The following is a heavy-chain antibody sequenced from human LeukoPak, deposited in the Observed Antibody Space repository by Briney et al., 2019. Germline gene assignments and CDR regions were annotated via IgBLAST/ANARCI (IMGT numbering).Heavy chain of an antibody. V-gene: IGHV3-53*01. Sequence: GGSLRLSCVVSGFSVSNNYIIWVRQAPGNGLERVSVIYGDGRTAHSASVRGRFTISRDNSKNIVSLQMNNLRAEDTAVYYCARGRGLGVVSPYFDYWGQGTLVTVSS. CDR2: IYGDGRT. D-gene: IGHD3-3*01. CDR1: GFSVSNNY. CDR3: ARGRGLGVVSPYFDY. J-gene: IGHJ4*02.